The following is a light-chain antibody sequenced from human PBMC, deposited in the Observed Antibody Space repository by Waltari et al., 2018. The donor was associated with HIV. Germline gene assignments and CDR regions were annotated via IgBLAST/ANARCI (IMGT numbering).Light chain of an antibody. CDR2: EVS. Sequence: QSALTQPASVSGSPGQSITISCTGTSSDVGSYNLVSWYQQDPGKAPKLMIYEVSKRPSGVSKRFSGSKSGNTAALTISGVQAEDEADYYCCSYAGSSTLVFGGGTKLTVL. J-gene: IGLJ3*02. CDR3: CSYAGSSTLV. V-gene: IGLV2-23*02. CDR1: SSDVGSYNL.